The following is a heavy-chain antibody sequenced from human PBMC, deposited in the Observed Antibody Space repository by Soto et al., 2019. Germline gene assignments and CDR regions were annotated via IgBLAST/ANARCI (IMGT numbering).Heavy chain of an antibody. CDR3: AKQDGDIVVVPAAFDAFDI. D-gene: IGHD2-2*01. J-gene: IGHJ3*02. V-gene: IGHV3-23*01. CDR1: GFTFSSYA. Sequence: GGFLRLSCAASGFTFSSYAMSWVRQAPGKGLEWVSAISGSGGSTYYADSVKGRFTISRDNSKNTLYLQMNSLRAEDTAVYYCAKQDGDIVVVPAAFDAFDIWGQGTMVTVSS. CDR2: ISGSGGST.